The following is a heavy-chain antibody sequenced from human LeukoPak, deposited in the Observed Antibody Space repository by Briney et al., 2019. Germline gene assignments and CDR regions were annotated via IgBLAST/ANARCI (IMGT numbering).Heavy chain of an antibody. CDR1: GYSISSGYY. CDR2: IYHIGST. J-gene: IGHJ3*02. CDR3: ARQRGILTGPRGAFDI. D-gene: IGHD3-9*01. Sequence: PSETLSLTCAVSGYSISSGYYWGWIRQPPGKGLEWIGSIYHIGSTYYNPSLKSRVTISVDTSKNQFSLKLSTVTAADTAVYYCARQRGILTGPRGAFDIWGQGTMVTVSS. V-gene: IGHV4-38-2*01.